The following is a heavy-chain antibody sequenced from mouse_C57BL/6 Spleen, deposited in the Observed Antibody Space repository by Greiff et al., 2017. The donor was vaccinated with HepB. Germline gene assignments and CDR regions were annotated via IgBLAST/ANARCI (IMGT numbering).Heavy chain of an antibody. V-gene: IGHV1-22*01. D-gene: IGHD1-1*01. CDR1: GYTFTDYN. Sequence: VQLQQSGPELVKPGASVKMSCKASGYTFTDYNMHWVKQSHGKSLEWIGYINPNNGGTRYNQKFKGKATLTVNKSSSTAYMELRSLTSEDSAVYYCARRDYYGSSYDYWGQGTTLTVSS. CDR3: ARRDYYGSSYDY. J-gene: IGHJ2*01. CDR2: INPNNGGT.